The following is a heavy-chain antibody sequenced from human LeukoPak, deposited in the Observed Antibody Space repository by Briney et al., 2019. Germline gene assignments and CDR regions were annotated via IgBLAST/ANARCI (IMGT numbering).Heavy chain of an antibody. D-gene: IGHD3-22*01. CDR3: AKAMGDSSGYYYYSDAFDI. J-gene: IGHJ3*02. Sequence: GGSLRLSCAASGFTFRDAWMTWVRQAPGKGLEWISGITGGRSTYYADSVKGRFTISRDNSKNTMSLEMNSLRAEDTAVYYCAKAMGDSSGYYYYSDAFDIWGQGTMVTVSS. CDR1: GFTFRDA. V-gene: IGHV3-23*01. CDR2: ITGGRST.